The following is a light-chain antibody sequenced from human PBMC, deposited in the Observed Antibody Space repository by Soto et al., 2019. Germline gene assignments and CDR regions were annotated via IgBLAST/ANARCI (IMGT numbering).Light chain of an antibody. J-gene: IGKJ5*01. CDR2: GAS. V-gene: IGKV3-15*01. CDR3: QQYNNWPPIT. Sequence: ETVMTQSPATLSVSPGERATLSCRASQSVSSNLAWYQQQPGQAPRLLIYGASTRATGIPARLSGSGSGTEFTLTISSLQSEDFAVYYCQQYNNWPPITFGQGTRLEIK. CDR1: QSVSSN.